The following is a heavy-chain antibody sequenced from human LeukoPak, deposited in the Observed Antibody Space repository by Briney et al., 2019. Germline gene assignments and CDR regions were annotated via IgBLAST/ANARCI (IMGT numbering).Heavy chain of an antibody. CDR1: GFIFNNYG. J-gene: IGHJ6*03. Sequence: PGGTLRLSCGGSGFIFNNYGMNWVRQAPGKGLEWVLSVTISGDTTYYADSVKGRFTISRDNSKNTVFLVMSSLRAEDTAVYYCARGRGRNPSGYYYYMDVWGKGTTVTISS. V-gene: IGHV3-23*01. D-gene: IGHD2-15*01. CDR2: VTISGDTT. CDR3: ARGRGRNPSGYYYYMDV.